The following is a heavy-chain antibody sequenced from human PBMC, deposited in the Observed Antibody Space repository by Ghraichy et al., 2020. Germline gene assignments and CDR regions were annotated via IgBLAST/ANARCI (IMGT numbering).Heavy chain of an antibody. CDR3: ARIGGHYNSGWYSFLDY. V-gene: IGHV3-7*01. CDR1: TFTGGSSF. CDR2: INLDGLEK. Sequence: GGSLRLSCAASTFTGGSSFLPWVLPPPEKWLAFVANINLDGLEKYSVDSVKGRFPISRDNAKNSLYLQMNSLRAEDTAVYYCARIGGHYNSGWYSFLDYWGQGALVTVSS. D-gene: IGHD6-19*01. J-gene: IGHJ4*02.